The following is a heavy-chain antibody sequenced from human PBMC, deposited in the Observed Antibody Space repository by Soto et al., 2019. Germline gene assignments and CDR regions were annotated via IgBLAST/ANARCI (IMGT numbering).Heavy chain of an antibody. V-gene: IGHV3-9*01. Sequence: EVQLVESGGGLVQPGRSLRLSCAASGFTFDDYAMHWVRQAQGTGLEWVSGISWNSGSIGYADSVKGRFTISRDNAKNSLYLQMNSLRADDTALYYFAKGAVVVAATPYDWGQGTLVTVSS. D-gene: IGHD2-15*01. CDR3: AKGAVVVAATPYD. CDR2: ISWNSGSI. CDR1: GFTFDDYA. J-gene: IGHJ4*02.